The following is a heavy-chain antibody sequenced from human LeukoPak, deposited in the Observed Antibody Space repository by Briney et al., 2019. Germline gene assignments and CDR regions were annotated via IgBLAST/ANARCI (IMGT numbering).Heavy chain of an antibody. J-gene: IGHJ5*02. CDR3: ASSYCSGGSCYSVHWFDP. V-gene: IGHV4-59*01. CDR2: IYYSGST. CDR1: GGSISSYY. Sequence: SETLSLTCTVSGGSISSYYWSWIRQPPGKGLEWIGYIYYSGSTNYNPSLKSRVTISVDTSKNQFSLKLSSVTAADTAVYYCASSYCSGGSCYSVHWFDPWGQGTLVTVSS. D-gene: IGHD2-15*01.